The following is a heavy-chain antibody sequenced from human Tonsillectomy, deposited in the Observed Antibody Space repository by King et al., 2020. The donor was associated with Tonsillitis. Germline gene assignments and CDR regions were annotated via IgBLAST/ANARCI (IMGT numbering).Heavy chain of an antibody. V-gene: IGHV2-26*01. CDR2: IFSNDEK. Sequence: VTLKESGPVLVKPTETLTLTCTVSGFSLSNARMGVSWIRQPPGTALEWLAHIFSNDEKSYSTSLKSRLTISKDTSKSQVVLTMTNMDPVDTATYYCARLRLGDCNYDPDAFDIWGQGTMVTVSA. D-gene: IGHD1-7*01. CDR3: ARLRLGDCNYDPDAFDI. J-gene: IGHJ3*02. CDR1: GFSLSNARMG.